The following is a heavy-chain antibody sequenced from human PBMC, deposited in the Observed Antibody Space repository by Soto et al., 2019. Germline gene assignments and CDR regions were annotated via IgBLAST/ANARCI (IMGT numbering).Heavy chain of an antibody. D-gene: IGHD2-15*01. CDR2: MNPNSGNT. CDR1: GYTFTSYD. J-gene: IGHJ6*03. V-gene: IGHV1-8*01. CDR3: ARGIRDLRRMYYYYYMDV. Sequence: ASVKVSCKASGYTFTSYDINWVRQATGQGLEWMGWMNPNSGNTGYAQKFQGRVTMTRNTSISTAYMELSSLRSEDTAVYYCARGIRDLRRMYYYYYMDVWGKGTTVTVSS.